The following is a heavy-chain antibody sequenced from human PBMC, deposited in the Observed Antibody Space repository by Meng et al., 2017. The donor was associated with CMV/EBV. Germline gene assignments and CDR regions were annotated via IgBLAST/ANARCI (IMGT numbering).Heavy chain of an antibody. Sequence: SETLSLTCAVYGGSFSGYYWSWIRQPPGKGLEWIGEINHSGSTNYNPSLKSRVTISVDTSKNQFSLKLSSVTAADTAAYYCARVTMVRGGYNYYYYYGMDVWGQGTTVTVS. CDR3: ARVTMVRGGYNYYYYYGMDV. D-gene: IGHD3-10*01. J-gene: IGHJ6*02. CDR2: INHSGST. V-gene: IGHV4-34*01. CDR1: GGSFSGYY.